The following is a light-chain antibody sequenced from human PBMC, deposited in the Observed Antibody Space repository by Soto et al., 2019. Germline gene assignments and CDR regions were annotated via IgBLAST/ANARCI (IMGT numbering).Light chain of an antibody. Sequence: QSALTQPVSVSGSPGQSITMSCTGTSSDVGAYNYVYWYRQHPGKAPKLIIYDVRNRPSGVSNRFSGSKSGNTASLIISGLQAEDEADYYCTSYTSSSGYVFGTGTKLTVL. J-gene: IGLJ1*01. CDR2: DVR. CDR1: SSDVGAYNY. CDR3: TSYTSSSGYV. V-gene: IGLV2-14*01.